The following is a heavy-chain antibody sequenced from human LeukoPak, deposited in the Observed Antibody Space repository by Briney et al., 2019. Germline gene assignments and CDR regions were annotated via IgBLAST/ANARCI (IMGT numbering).Heavy chain of an antibody. Sequence: SETLSLTCTVSGGSISSYYWNWIRQPPGKGLEWIGHIYYIGSTDYNPSLKSRVTISVGTSKSQFSLKLSSVTAADTAVYYCARAGRSSSWRNWFDPWGQGTLVTVSS. CDR3: ARAGRSSSWRNWFDP. CDR2: IYYIGST. V-gene: IGHV4-59*01. D-gene: IGHD6-13*01. J-gene: IGHJ5*02. CDR1: GGSISSYY.